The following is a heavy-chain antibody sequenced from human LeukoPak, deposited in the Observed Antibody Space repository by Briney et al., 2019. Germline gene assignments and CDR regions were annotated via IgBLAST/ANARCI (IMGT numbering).Heavy chain of an antibody. J-gene: IGHJ6*03. D-gene: IGHD2-15*01. CDR3: AREDKAGFYYYYYMDV. V-gene: IGHV4-34*01. CDR1: GGSFSGYY. Sequence: PSETLSLTCAVYGGSFSGYYWSWIRQPPGKGLEWIGEINHSGSTNYNPSLKSRVTISVDTSKNQFSLKLSSVTAADTAVYYCAREDKAGFYYYYYMDVWGKGTTVTVSS. CDR2: INHSGST.